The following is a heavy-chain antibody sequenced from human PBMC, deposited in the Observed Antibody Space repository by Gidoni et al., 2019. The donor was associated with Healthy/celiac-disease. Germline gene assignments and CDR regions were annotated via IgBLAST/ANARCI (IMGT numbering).Heavy chain of an antibody. V-gene: IGHV1-18*04. J-gene: IGHJ4*02. D-gene: IGHD3-22*01. Sequence: QVQLVQSGAEVKKPGASVKVSCKASGYTFTSYGISWVRQAPGQGLEWMGWISAYNGNTNYAQKLQGRVTMTTDTSTRTAYMELRSRRSDDTAVYYCARDQRYYDSSGYTDYWGQGTLVTVSS. CDR2: ISAYNGNT. CDR1: GYTFTSYG. CDR3: ARDQRYYDSSGYTDY.